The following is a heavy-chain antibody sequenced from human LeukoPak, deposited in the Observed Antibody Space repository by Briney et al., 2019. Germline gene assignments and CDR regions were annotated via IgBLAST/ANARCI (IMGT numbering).Heavy chain of an antibody. CDR1: GGSISSYY. Sequence: SETLSLTCTVSGGSISSYYWSWIRQPSGKGLEWIGYIYYSGSTNYNPSLKSRVTISVDTSKNQFSLKLSSVTAADTAVYYCARVKYDILTRQPPHLDLGGQGTLVTVSS. J-gene: IGHJ5*02. D-gene: IGHD3-9*01. CDR2: IYYSGST. CDR3: ARVKYDILTRQPPHLDL. V-gene: IGHV4-59*01.